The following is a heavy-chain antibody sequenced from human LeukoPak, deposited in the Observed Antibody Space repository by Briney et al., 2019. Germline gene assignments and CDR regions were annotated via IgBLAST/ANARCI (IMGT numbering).Heavy chain of an antibody. CDR2: IYYSGST. D-gene: IGHD4-11*01. CDR3: ARQRRGGYSFHFDY. Sequence: PSETLSLTCTVSGGSISSYYWSWIRQPPGKGLEWIGSIYYSGSTYYNPSLKSRVAISVDTSKNQFSLKLSSVTAADTAVYYCARQRRGGYSFHFDYWGQGTLVTVSS. CDR1: GGSISSYY. J-gene: IGHJ4*02. V-gene: IGHV4-59*05.